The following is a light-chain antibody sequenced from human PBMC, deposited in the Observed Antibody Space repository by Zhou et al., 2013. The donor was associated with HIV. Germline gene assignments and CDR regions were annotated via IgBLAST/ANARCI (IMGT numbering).Light chain of an antibody. CDR3: QQRSKWPRA. Sequence: EIVLTQSPATLSLSPGERVTLSCRASQSVRRNLFWFQQKPGQAPRLLISDASNRATGIPARFSGSGSGTDFTLTISSLEPEDFGVYYCQQRSKWPRAFGQGTKLEI. CDR1: QSVRRN. CDR2: DAS. J-gene: IGKJ2*01. V-gene: IGKV3-11*01.